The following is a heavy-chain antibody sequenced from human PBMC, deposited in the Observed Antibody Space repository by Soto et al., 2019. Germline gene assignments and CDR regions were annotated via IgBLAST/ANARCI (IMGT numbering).Heavy chain of an antibody. Sequence: GGSLRLSCAASGFTFDDYAMHWVRQAPGKGLEWVSGISWNSGSIGYADSVKGRFTISRDNAKNSLYLQMNSLRAEDTALYYCAKDLPDYGASSADAFDIWGQGTMVTVSS. CDR2: ISWNSGSI. CDR1: GFTFDDYA. D-gene: IGHD4-17*01. CDR3: AKDLPDYGASSADAFDI. V-gene: IGHV3-9*01. J-gene: IGHJ3*02.